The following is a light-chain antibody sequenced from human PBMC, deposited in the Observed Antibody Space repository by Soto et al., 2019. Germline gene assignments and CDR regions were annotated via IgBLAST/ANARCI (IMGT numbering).Light chain of an antibody. J-gene: IGKJ1*01. CDR1: QSISIW. CDR2: KTS. CDR3: QHWNDYSWT. Sequence: DIHMTQSPSTLSASVGDRVTITCRASQSISIWLAWYQQKPGKAPNLLIYKTSSLETGVPSRFSGSGSGTEFTLTISSLQPDDFATYYCQHWNDYSWTFGKGTKVEVK. V-gene: IGKV1-5*03.